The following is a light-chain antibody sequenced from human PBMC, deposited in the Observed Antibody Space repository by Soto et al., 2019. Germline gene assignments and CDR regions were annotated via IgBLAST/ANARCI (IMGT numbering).Light chain of an antibody. CDR3: SSYTDVVTLEV. Sequence: QSVRTHPASVSWSLGQSITISCTGTSTDFGGQNYVSWYQQHPGRAPKLILYEVSNRPSGVSNRFSGSKSGNTASLTISGLQAEDVADYYCSSYTDVVTLEVFGPGTKVTVL. CDR1: STDFGGQNY. CDR2: EVS. V-gene: IGLV2-14*01. J-gene: IGLJ1*01.